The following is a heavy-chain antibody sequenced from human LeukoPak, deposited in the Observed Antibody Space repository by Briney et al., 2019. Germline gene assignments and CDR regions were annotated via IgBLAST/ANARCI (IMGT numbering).Heavy chain of an antibody. V-gene: IGHV3-30*18. CDR2: ISYDGSNK. CDR1: GVTFSSYG. D-gene: IGHD6-6*01. J-gene: IGHJ4*02. CDR3: AKGVWYSSSSGLDY. Sequence: GGSLRLSCAASGVTFSSYGMHWVRQAPGKGLEWVAVISYDGSNKYYADSVKGRFTISRDNSKNTLYLQMNSLRAEDTAVYYCAKGVWYSSSSGLDYWGQGTLVTVSS.